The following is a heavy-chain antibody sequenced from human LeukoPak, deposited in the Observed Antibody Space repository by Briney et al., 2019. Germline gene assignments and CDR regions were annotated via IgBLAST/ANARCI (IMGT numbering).Heavy chain of an antibody. D-gene: IGHD2/OR15-2a*01. CDR1: GFSFCDYA. CDR2: IRADGGRT. Sequence: GGSLRLSCAASGFSFCDYAMHWVRHAPGKGLEWVSLIRADGGRTYYADSVNGRFTISRDNSKNSLYLQMNSLRTDDTALYYCGTWAFYHGLDVWGQGTTVTVSS. V-gene: IGHV3-43*02. CDR3: GTWAFYHGLDV. J-gene: IGHJ6*02.